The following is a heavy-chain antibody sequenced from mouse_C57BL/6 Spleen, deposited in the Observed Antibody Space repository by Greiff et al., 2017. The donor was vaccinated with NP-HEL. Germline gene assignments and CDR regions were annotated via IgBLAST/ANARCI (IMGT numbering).Heavy chain of an antibody. CDR1: GYTFTSYW. J-gene: IGHJ2*01. Sequence: QVQLQQPGAELVKPGASVKLSCKASGYTFTSYWMHWVKQRPGQGLEWIGMIHPNSGSTNYNEKFKSKATLTVDKSSSTASMQLSSLTSDDSAVYYCARRGITTVVATPFDYWGQGTTLTVSS. V-gene: IGHV1-64*01. CDR3: ARRGITTVVATPFDY. CDR2: IHPNSGST. D-gene: IGHD1-1*01.